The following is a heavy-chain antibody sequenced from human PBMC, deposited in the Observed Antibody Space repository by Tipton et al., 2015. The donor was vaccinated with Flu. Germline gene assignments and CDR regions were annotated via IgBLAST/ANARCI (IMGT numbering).Heavy chain of an antibody. CDR1: GFTFRTNG. J-gene: IGHJ4*02. V-gene: IGHV3-30*02. CDR2: IRSDETTE. CDR3: AKSGGFDS. Sequence: SGFTFRTNGMHWVRQAPGKGLEWVAHIRSDETTEYADSVKGRFTISRDNSKDMLYLQMNSLRAEDTAVFYCAKSGGFDSWNQGALVIVSP. D-gene: IGHD1-26*01.